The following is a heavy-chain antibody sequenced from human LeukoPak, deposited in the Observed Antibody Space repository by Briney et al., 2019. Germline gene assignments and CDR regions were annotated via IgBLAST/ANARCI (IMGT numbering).Heavy chain of an antibody. CDR2: IYYSGST. Sequence: PSETLSLTCTVPGGSISSGGYYWSWIRQHPGKGLEWIGYIYYSGSTYYNPSLKSRVTISVDTSKNQFSLKLSSVTAADTAVYYCARDGYGDQPDAFDIWGQGTMVTVSS. J-gene: IGHJ3*02. CDR3: ARDGYGDQPDAFDI. D-gene: IGHD4-17*01. CDR1: GGSISSGGYY. V-gene: IGHV4-31*03.